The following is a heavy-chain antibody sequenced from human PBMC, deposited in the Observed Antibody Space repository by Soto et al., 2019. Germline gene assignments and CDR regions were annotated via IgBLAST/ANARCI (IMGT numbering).Heavy chain of an antibody. CDR2: IFYSGNT. CDR1: GASINTYY. CDR3: ARHHTERYYYYYMDV. D-gene: IGHD1-1*01. V-gene: IGHV4-39*01. Sequence: SETLSLTCTVSGASINTYYWGWIRQLPGKGLEWIGTIFYSGNTYYNPSLESRVTISVDTSKNQFSLKLTSVTAADTGVYFCARHHTERYYYYYMDVWGKGATVTVSS. J-gene: IGHJ6*03.